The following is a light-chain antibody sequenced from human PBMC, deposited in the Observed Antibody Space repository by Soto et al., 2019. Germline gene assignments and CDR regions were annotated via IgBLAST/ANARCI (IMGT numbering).Light chain of an antibody. CDR2: KAS. Sequence: DVQMTQSPSTLSVSVGDRVTITCRASQSISNWLAWYQQKPGKAPKLLIYKASSLESGVPSRFSGSGFGTEVTLTISSLQPDDFASYYCQQYDTFPLTFGGGTKVEIK. J-gene: IGKJ4*01. CDR3: QQYDTFPLT. CDR1: QSISNW. V-gene: IGKV1-5*03.